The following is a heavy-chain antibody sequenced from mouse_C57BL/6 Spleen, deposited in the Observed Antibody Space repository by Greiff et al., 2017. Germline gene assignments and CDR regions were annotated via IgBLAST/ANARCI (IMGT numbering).Heavy chain of an antibody. D-gene: IGHD1-1*01. V-gene: IGHV5-9-1*02. J-gene: IGHJ1*03. Sequence: EVQGVESGEGLVKPGGSLKLSCAASGFTFSSYAMSWVRQTPEKRLEWVAYISSGGDYIYYADTVKGRFTISRDNARSTLYLQMSSLKSEDTAMYYCTRDEGTTVVAHWYFDVWGTGTTVTVSS. CDR3: TRDEGTTVVAHWYFDV. CDR1: GFTFSSYA. CDR2: ISSGGDYI.